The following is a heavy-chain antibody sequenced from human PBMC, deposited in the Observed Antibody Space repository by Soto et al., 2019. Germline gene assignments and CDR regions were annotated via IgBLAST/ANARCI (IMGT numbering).Heavy chain of an antibody. CDR3: AKEQRADWEAYYYYAMDV. V-gene: IGHV1-69*01. CDR1: GGTFSSFT. Sequence: QVQLVQSGAEVKKPGSSVKVSCKASGGTFSSFTISWVRQAPGQRLEWMGGVIPIYGTANYAHKFQGRVTITGCASTRTAYMELSSLRSEDTAVYYCAKEQRADWEAYYYYAMDVWGQGTTVTVSS. CDR2: VIPIYGTA. J-gene: IGHJ6*02. D-gene: IGHD6-25*01.